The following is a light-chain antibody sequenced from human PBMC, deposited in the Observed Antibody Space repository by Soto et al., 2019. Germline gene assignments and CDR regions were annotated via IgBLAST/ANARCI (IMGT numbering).Light chain of an antibody. Sequence: QSALTQPRSVSGSPGQSVTISCTGTSSDVGGYNYVSWYQQHPGKAHKLMIYDVSKRPSGVPDRFSGSKSGNTASLTISVLQAEDEADYYCCSYAGSYTFPYVFGTGTKVTVL. CDR1: SSDVGGYNY. V-gene: IGLV2-11*01. CDR3: CSYAGSYTFPYV. CDR2: DVS. J-gene: IGLJ1*01.